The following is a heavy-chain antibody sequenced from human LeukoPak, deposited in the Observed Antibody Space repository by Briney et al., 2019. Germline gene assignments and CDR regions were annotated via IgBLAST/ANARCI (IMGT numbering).Heavy chain of an antibody. CDR2: VSGSGGST. V-gene: IGHV3-23*01. Sequence: PGGSLRLSCAAPGFTFSSYAMSWVRQAPGKGLEWVSAVSGSGGSTYYADSVKGRFTISRDNSKNTLYLQMNSLRAEDTAVYYCAKAVVVPAALFDYWGQGTLVTVSS. CDR3: AKAVVVPAALFDY. D-gene: IGHD2-2*01. CDR1: GFTFSSYA. J-gene: IGHJ4*02.